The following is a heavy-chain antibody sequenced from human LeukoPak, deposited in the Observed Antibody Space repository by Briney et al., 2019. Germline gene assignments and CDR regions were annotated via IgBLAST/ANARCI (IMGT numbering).Heavy chain of an antibody. J-gene: IGHJ4*02. CDR2: ISSGSSYI. D-gene: IGHD6-6*01. Sequence: GGSLRLSRAASGFTFNSYSMNWVRQAPGKGLEWVSSISSGSSYIYYVDSVKGRFTISRDNAKNSLYLQMNSLRAEDTAVYYCARGVVSIAARPPYFDYWGQGTLVTVSS. V-gene: IGHV3-21*01. CDR3: ARGVVSIAARPPYFDY. CDR1: GFTFNSYS.